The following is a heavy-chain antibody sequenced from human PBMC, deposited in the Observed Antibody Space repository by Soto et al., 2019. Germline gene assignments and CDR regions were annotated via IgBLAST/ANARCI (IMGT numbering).Heavy chain of an antibody. J-gene: IGHJ4*02. CDR1: GFTFSSYA. V-gene: IGHV3-23*01. CDR3: AIIKRIFGVVTGALFPN. Sequence: PGGSLRLSCAASGFTFSSYAMSWVRQAPGKGLEWVSAISGSGGSTYYADSVKGRFTISRDNSKNTLYLQMNSLRAEDTAVYYCAIIKRIFGVVTGALFPNWGQGTLVTVSS. CDR2: ISGSGGST. D-gene: IGHD3-3*01.